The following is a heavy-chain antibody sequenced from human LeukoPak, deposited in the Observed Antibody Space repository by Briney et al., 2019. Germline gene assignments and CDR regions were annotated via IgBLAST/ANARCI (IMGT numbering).Heavy chain of an antibody. Sequence: GGSLRLSCAASGFTFSSYEMNWVRQAPGKGLEWVSAISGSAVTTYYGDSVKGRFTISRDNSKNTLYLQMNSLRAEDTAVYYCAKAFRGLREYYYYMDVWGKGTTVTVSS. V-gene: IGHV3-23*01. CDR2: ISGSAVTT. J-gene: IGHJ6*03. CDR3: AKAFRGLREYYYYMDV. D-gene: IGHD3-16*01. CDR1: GFTFSSYE.